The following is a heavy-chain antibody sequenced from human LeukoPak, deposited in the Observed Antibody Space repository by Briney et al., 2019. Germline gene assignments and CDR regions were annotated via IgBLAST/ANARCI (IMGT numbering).Heavy chain of an antibody. CDR3: ARAVVCRSIRGNGLRGVFDI. D-gene: IGHD2-2*01. V-gene: IGHV3-48*03. CDR1: IHTHSRY. CDR2: LTCWCSNR. J-gene: IGHJ3*02. Sequence: GGSLRLSCGPCIHTHSRYEELGVPDARGKGGVGGSYLTCWCSNRYYGVYIKGRYTISRDHAKNSLYLQMNSLRAEDTAVYYCARAVVCRSIRGNGLRGVFDIWGQGTMVTVSS.